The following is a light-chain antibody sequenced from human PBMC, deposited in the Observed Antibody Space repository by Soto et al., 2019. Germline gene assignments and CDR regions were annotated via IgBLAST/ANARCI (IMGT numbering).Light chain of an antibody. CDR3: CSYAGSGTL. CDR1: ISDVGIYNL. Sequence: QSALTQPASVSGSPGQSITISCTGTISDVGIYNLVSWYQQHPGKAPNLMIYEVTKRPSGVSNRFSGSKSGNTASLTISGLQAEDEADYYCCSYAGSGTLFGGGTKLTVL. CDR2: EVT. J-gene: IGLJ3*02. V-gene: IGLV2-23*02.